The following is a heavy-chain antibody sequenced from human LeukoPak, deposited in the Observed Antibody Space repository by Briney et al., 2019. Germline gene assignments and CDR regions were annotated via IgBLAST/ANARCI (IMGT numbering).Heavy chain of an antibody. CDR2: INPSGGST. V-gene: IGHV1-46*01. CDR1: GYTFTSYY. J-gene: IGHJ5*02. CDR3: ARAQYTNWFDP. Sequence: ASVKVSCKASGYTFTSYYMHWVRQAPGQGLEWMGIINPSGGSTSYAQKFQGRVTMTGDMSTSTVYMELSSLRSEDTAVYYCARAQYTNWFDPWGQGTLVTVSS. D-gene: IGHD6-6*01.